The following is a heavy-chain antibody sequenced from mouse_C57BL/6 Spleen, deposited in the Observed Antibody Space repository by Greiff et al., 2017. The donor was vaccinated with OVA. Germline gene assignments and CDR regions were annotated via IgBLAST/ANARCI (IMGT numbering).Heavy chain of an antibody. CDR1: GFSFNTYA. D-gene: IGHD4-1*01. V-gene: IGHV10-1*01. CDR3: VRYWDYYAMDY. J-gene: IGHJ4*01. CDR2: IRSKSNNYAT. Sequence: EVKLMESGGGLVQPKGSLKLSCAASGFSFNTYAMNWVRQAPGKGLEWVARIRSKSNNYATYYADSVKDRFTISRDDSESMLYLQMNNLKTEDTAMYYCVRYWDYYAMDYWGQGTSVTVSS.